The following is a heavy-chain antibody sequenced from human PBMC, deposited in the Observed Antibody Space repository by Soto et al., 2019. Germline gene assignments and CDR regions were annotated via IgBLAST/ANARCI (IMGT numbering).Heavy chain of an antibody. D-gene: IGHD3-16*02. CDR2: VLSESDGGTT. CDR1: GLTLRDSW. Sequence: EVQLVESGGGLAQPGGSLRLSCAGSGLTLRDSWMSWVRQAPGKGLEWVGRVLSESDGGTTDYAAPVKGRFTISRDDSQHTLYLKMNSLKIEDTAVYYCVTNDYIWGSYRYRWAYWGQGPLVTVSS. V-gene: IGHV3-15*01. CDR3: VTNDYIWGSYRYRWAY. J-gene: IGHJ4*02.